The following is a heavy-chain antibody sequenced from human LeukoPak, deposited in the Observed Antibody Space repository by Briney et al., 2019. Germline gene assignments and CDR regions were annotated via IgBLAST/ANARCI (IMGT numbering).Heavy chain of an antibody. CDR3: ARDRPYDILTGYPHFGMDV. V-gene: IGHV3-30-3*01. CDR2: ISYDGSNK. D-gene: IGHD3-9*01. Sequence: GGSLRLSCVAAGLTLRNYIKHWVRQAPGKGLEWVAVISYDGSNKYYADSVKGRFTISRDNSKNTLYLQMNSLRAEDTAVYYCARDRPYDILTGYPHFGMDVWGQGTTVTVSS. J-gene: IGHJ6*02. CDR1: GLTLRNYI.